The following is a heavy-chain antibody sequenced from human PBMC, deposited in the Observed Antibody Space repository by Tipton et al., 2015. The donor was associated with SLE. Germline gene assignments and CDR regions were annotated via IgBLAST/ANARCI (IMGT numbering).Heavy chain of an antibody. CDR1: GDSVSSGFNY. J-gene: IGHJ4*02. CDR3: ARTRSSDWFEDYFDY. D-gene: IGHD6-13*01. CDR2: IYYSGTT. V-gene: IGHV4-39*07. Sequence: TLSLTCTVSGDSVSSGFNYWGWIRQPPGKGLEWIATIYYSGTTFYNPSLKNRVTISMDTSTNQFSLKVASVTAADTAVYYCARTRSSDWFEDYFDYWGQGTLVTVSS.